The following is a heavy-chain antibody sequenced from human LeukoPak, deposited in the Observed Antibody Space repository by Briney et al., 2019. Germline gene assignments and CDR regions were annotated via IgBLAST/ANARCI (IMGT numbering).Heavy chain of an antibody. J-gene: IGHJ3*02. CDR2: ISYDGSNK. V-gene: IGHV3-30*03. D-gene: IGHD3-22*01. CDR3: ARVGYYYDSSGYYLNDAFDI. CDR1: GFTFSSYG. Sequence: QPGRSLRLSCAASGFTFSSYGMHWVRQAPGKGLEWVAVISYDGSNKYYADSVKGRFTISRDNSKNTLYLQMNSLRAEDTAVYYCARVGYYYDSSGYYLNDAFDIWGQGTMVTVSS.